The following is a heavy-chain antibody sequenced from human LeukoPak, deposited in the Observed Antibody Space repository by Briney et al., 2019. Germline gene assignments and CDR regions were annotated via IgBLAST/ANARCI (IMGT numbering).Heavy chain of an antibody. CDR2: ITSSGSHM. D-gene: IGHD1-26*01. J-gene: IGHJ4*02. V-gene: IGHV3-21*01. Sequence: GGSLRLSCAASGFTFRSYSMNWVRQAPGRRLEWLSSITSSGSHMYYADSVKGRFTISRDNAKNSLYLQMNSLSAEDTAVYYCARDWDVNTRSPGYWGQGTLVTVSS. CDR3: ARDWDVNTRSPGY. CDR1: GFTFRSYS.